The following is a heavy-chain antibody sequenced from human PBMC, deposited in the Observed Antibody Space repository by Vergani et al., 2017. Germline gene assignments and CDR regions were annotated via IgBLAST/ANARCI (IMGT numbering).Heavy chain of an antibody. CDR1: GITFWKFG. CDR2: ISWNSGAV. D-gene: IGHD2-2*01. CDR3: ARDSPLVVPAAIFYYYYGMDV. J-gene: IGHJ6*02. Sequence: EVDLVESGGGLAQPGGSLRLSCEASGITFWKFGMHWVRQGPGKGLEWVSGISWNSGAVDYADSVRGRFTISRDNAKNSLFLEMNSLRAEDTAVYYCARDSPLVVPAAIFYYYYGMDVWGQGP. V-gene: IGHV3-9*01.